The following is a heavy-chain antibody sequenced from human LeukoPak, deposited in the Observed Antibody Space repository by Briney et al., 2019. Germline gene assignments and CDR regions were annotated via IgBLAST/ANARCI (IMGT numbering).Heavy chain of an antibody. CDR3: AKEPLSRVSFNCFDP. Sequence: GGSLRLSCAASGFTFSSYWMHWVRQAPGKGLVWVSRLNSDGSITSYADYVKGRFTISRDNSMSTLYLQMNSLRDEDTAVYYCAKEPLSRVSFNCFDPWGQGTLVTVSS. CDR1: GFTFSSYW. D-gene: IGHD2/OR15-2a*01. J-gene: IGHJ5*02. V-gene: IGHV3-74*01. CDR2: LNSDGSIT.